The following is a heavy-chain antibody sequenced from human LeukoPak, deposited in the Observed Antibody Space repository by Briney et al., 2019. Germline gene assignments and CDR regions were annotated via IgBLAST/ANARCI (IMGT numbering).Heavy chain of an antibody. J-gene: IGHJ4*02. V-gene: IGHV4-59*08. CDR2: IYYSGST. CDR1: GGSISSYY. D-gene: IGHD2-15*01. Sequence: SETLSLTCTVSGGSISSYYWSWIRQPPGKGLEWVGYIYYSGSTNYNPSLKSRVTISVDTSKNQFSLKLSSVTAADTAVYYCARHCSGGSCYSDFDCWGQGTLVTVSS. CDR3: ARHCSGGSCYSDFDC.